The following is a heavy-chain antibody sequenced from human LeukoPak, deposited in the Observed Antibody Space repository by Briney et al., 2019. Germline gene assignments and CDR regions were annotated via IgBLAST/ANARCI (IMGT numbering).Heavy chain of an antibody. D-gene: IGHD3-22*01. V-gene: IGHV4-59*01. Sequence: PWETLSLTCTVSGASISDYYWSWIRQPPGKGLEWIGYIYYTGTTKYHPSLTTRVTISVDTSKSQFSLKLSSVTAADTAVYYCARDYDSSGLRYFDPWGRGTLVTASS. CDR3: ARDYDSSGLRYFDP. CDR2: IYYTGTT. J-gene: IGHJ2*01. CDR1: GASISDYY.